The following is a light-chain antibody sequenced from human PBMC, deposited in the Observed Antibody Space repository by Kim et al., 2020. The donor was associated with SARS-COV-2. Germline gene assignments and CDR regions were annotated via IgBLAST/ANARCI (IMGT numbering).Light chain of an antibody. V-gene: IGLV2-14*03. CDR1: SSDVGGHNY. CDR2: DVG. J-gene: IGLJ1*01. Sequence: QSALTQPASVSGSPGQSITISCTGTSSDVGGHNYVSWYQQHPHKVPAVIIYDVGKRPSGVSNRLSGSKSGNTASLTISGLQAEDEADYYCSSYTSTNTYVFGSGTKVTVL. CDR3: SSYTSTNTYV.